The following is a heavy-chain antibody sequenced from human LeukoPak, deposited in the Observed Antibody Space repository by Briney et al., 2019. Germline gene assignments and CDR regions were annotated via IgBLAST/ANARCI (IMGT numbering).Heavy chain of an antibody. Sequence: PSGTLSLTCAVSGGSISSTHWWSWVRQPPGKGLEWLGEIYHSGATNHNPSLKSRVTISVDKSKNHFSLKLTSVTAADTAVYYCARFPSYGSGYDYSDYWGQGTLVTVSS. CDR2: IYHSGAT. D-gene: IGHD3-10*01. V-gene: IGHV4-4*02. J-gene: IGHJ4*02. CDR1: GGSISSTHW. CDR3: ARFPSYGSGYDYSDY.